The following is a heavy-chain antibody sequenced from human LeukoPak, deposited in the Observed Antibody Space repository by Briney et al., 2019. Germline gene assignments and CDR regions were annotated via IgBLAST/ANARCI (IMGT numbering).Heavy chain of an antibody. D-gene: IGHD6-6*01. CDR2: ISSDAGVT. Sequence: GGSLRLSCAASGFTFSDSVMSWVRQAPGKGLEWVSAISSDAGVTYYAASVKGRFTISRDNSKNTVYLQMHSLRAEDTAVYFCARDSLGAIEYSSSSLDYWGQGTLVTVST. CDR1: GFTFSDSV. V-gene: IGHV3-23*01. CDR3: ARDSLGAIEYSSSSLDY. J-gene: IGHJ4*02.